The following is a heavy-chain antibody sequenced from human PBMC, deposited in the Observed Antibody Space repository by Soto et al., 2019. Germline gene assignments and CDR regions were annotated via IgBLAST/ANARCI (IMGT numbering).Heavy chain of an antibody. CDR1: GYSFTDYW. CDR3: ARQGSHFDRNSFGY. D-gene: IGHD3-22*01. CDR2: IYPGDSET. V-gene: IGHV5-51*01. J-gene: IGHJ4*02. Sequence: PGESLKISCKGSGYSFTDYWIGWVRQVPGKGLEWMGVIYPGDSETRFSPSFQGQVTISADKSIYTAYLQWSRLKASDSAMYYCARQGSHFDRNSFGYWGQGTLVTVS.